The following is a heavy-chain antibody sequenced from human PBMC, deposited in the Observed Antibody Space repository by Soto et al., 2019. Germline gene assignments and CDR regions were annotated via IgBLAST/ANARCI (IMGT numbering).Heavy chain of an antibody. CDR1: GGSISRGGYY. CDR2: IYYSGST. CDR3: ARGVATNEFDS. D-gene: IGHD5-12*01. J-gene: IGHJ4*02. V-gene: IGHV4-31*03. Sequence: PSETLSLTCTVSGGSISRGGYYWSWIRQHPGKGLEWIGYIYYSGSTYYNPSLKCRVTISVDTSKNQFSLTLSSVTAADTAVYYCARGVATNEFDSWGQGTLVTVSS.